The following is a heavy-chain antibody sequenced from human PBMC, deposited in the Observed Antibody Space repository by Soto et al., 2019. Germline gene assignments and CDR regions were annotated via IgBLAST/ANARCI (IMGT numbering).Heavy chain of an antibody. CDR1: GGSFSGYY. Sequence: TSETLSLTSAVYGGSFSGYYWTWIRQPPGKGLEWIGEINHSGSTNYNPSLKSRVTISVDTSKNQFSLKLSSVTAADTAVYYCARGIVGATTSAFDIWGQGTMVTV. CDR3: ARGIVGATTSAFDI. J-gene: IGHJ3*02. CDR2: INHSGST. D-gene: IGHD1-26*01. V-gene: IGHV4-34*01.